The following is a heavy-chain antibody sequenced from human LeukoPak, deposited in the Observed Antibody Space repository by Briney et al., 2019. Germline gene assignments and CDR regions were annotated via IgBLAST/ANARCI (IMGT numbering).Heavy chain of an antibody. Sequence: GGSLRLSCAAPGFTFSSYAMSRVRQAPGKGLEWVSAISGSGGSTYYADSVKGRFTISRDNSKNTLYLQMNSLRAEDTAVYYCAKDSSRITIFSYWGQGTLVTVSS. CDR3: AKDSSRITIFSY. J-gene: IGHJ4*02. CDR2: ISGSGGST. V-gene: IGHV3-23*01. D-gene: IGHD3-3*01. CDR1: GFTFSSYA.